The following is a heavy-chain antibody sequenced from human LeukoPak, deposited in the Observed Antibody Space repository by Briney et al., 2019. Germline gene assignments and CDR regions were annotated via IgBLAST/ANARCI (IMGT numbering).Heavy chain of an antibody. Sequence: SETLSLTCTVSGGSISSYYWSWIRQPPGKGLEWIGYIYYSGSTNYNPSLKSRVTISVDTSKNQFSLKLSSVTAADTAVYYCARHQAVLLWFGELYDWGQGTLVTVSS. CDR2: IYYSGST. CDR1: GGSISSYY. J-gene: IGHJ4*02. D-gene: IGHD3-10*01. V-gene: IGHV4-59*08. CDR3: ARHQAVLLWFGELYD.